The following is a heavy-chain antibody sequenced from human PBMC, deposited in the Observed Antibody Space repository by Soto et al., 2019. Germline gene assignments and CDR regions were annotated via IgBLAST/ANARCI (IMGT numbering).Heavy chain of an antibody. CDR1: GGSFSGYY. CDR2: ISYSGTT. Sequence: PSETLSLTCAVYGGSFSGYYWGWIRQPPGKGLEWIGFISYSGTTYYSPSLKSRITISVDTSKNQLSLKLSSVTAADTAVYYCAREADYGGNAFDIWGQGTMVTVS. V-gene: IGHV4-4*08. J-gene: IGHJ3*02. CDR3: AREADYGGNAFDI. D-gene: IGHD2-15*01.